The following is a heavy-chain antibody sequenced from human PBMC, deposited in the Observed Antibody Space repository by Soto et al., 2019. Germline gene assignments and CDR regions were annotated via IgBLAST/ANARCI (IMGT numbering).Heavy chain of an antibody. CDR2: IWYDGSNK. Sequence: GGSLRLSCAASGFTFSSYGMHWVRQAPGKGLEWVAVIWYDGSNKYYADSVKGRFTISRDNSKNTLYLQMNSLRAEDTAVYYCARDQVAGRVAYYYYGMDVWGQGTTVTVSS. D-gene: IGHD6-19*01. CDR1: GFTFSSYG. CDR3: ARDQVAGRVAYYYYGMDV. J-gene: IGHJ6*02. V-gene: IGHV3-33*01.